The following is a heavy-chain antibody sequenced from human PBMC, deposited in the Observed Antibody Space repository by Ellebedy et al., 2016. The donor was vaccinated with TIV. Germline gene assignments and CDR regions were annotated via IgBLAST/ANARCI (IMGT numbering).Heavy chain of an antibody. J-gene: IGHJ5*02. CDR1: GGSVSSPNYY. V-gene: IGHV4-61*03. CDR2: IYSSGST. Sequence: MPSETLSLTCTVSGGSVSSPNYYWTWIRQPPGKGLEWIGYIYSSGSTDYKPSLKTRVTISVDTSKNHFSLNLKSGTAADTAVYFCSGAYGRATPRSWGQGTLVTVSS. CDR3: SGAYGRATPRS. D-gene: IGHD3-10*01.